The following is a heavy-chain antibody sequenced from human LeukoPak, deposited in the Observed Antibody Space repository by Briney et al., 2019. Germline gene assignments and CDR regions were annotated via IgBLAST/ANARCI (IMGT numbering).Heavy chain of an antibody. J-gene: IGHJ4*02. Sequence: GGSLRLPCAASGFTFSSYGMHWVRQAPGKGLEWVAVISYDGSNKYYADSVKGRFTISRDNSKNTLYLQMNSLRAEDTAVYYCAKLVYSNYGLDYWGQGTLVTVSS. CDR3: AKLVYSNYGLDY. CDR2: ISYDGSNK. D-gene: IGHD4-11*01. CDR1: GFTFSSYG. V-gene: IGHV3-30*18.